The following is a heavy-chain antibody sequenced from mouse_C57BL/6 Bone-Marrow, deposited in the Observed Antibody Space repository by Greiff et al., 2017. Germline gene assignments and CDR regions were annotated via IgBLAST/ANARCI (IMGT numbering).Heavy chain of an antibody. CDR3: ASIYDGYYVY. V-gene: IGHV1-42*01. D-gene: IGHD2-3*01. Sequence: EVQLQESGPELVKPGASVKISCKASGYSFTGYYMNWVKQSPEKSLEWIGEINPSTGGTTYNQKFKAKATLTVDKSSSTAYMPLKSLTSEDSAVYYCASIYDGYYVYWGQGTTLTVSS. J-gene: IGHJ2*01. CDR2: INPSTGGT. CDR1: GYSFTGYY.